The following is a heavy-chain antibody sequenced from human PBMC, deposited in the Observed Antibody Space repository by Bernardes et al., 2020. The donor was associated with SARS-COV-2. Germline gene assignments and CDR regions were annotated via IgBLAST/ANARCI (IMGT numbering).Heavy chain of an antibody. CDR1: GFTFSSYW. CDR2: IKQDGSEK. CDR3: ARDLYGSGSYYISYGMDV. Sequence: GGSLRLSCAASGFTFSSYWVSWVRQAPGKGLEWVANIKQDGSEKYYVDSVKGRFTISRDNAKNSLYLQMNSLRAEDTAVYYCARDLYGSGSYYISYGMDVWGQGTTVTVSS. D-gene: IGHD3-10*01. V-gene: IGHV3-7*01. J-gene: IGHJ6*02.